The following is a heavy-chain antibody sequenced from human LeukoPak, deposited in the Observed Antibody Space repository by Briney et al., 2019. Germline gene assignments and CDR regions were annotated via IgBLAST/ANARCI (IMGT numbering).Heavy chain of an antibody. CDR3: AKGGSTTGSGSH. J-gene: IGHJ4*02. D-gene: IGHD1-26*01. Sequence: GGSLRLSCAASGFTFSDYSINWVRQAPGKGLEWVSAISGSGGSTYYADSVKGRFTISRDNSKNTLYLQMNSLRAEDTAVYYCAKGGSTTGSGSHWGQGTLVTVSS. CDR2: ISGSGGST. CDR1: GFTFSDYS. V-gene: IGHV3-23*01.